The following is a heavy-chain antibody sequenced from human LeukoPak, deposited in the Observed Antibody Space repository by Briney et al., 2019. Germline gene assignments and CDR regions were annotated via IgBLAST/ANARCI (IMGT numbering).Heavy chain of an antibody. V-gene: IGHV3-48*04. J-gene: IGHJ5*02. CDR2: ISYSSSTM. CDR3: ARDLSATAVWFDP. CDR1: GFTFSSSS. Sequence: PGGSLRLSCAASGFTFSSSSMNWVRQAPGKGLEWVSYISYSSSTMYYADSVKGRFTISRDNAKNSLYLQMDSLRAEDTAVYYCARDLSATAVWFDPWGQGTLVTVSS. D-gene: IGHD2/OR15-2a*01.